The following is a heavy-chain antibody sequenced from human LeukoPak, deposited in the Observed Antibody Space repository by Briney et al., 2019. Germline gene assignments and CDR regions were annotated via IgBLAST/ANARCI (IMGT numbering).Heavy chain of an antibody. CDR1: GYSFTSYG. CDR2: ISAYNGNT. Sequence: GASVKVSCKASGYSFTSYGISWVRQAPGQGLGWMGWISAYNGNTKYAQKFQGRVTMTTDTSTSTAYMELRSLRSDDTAVYYCARDHSSGWYGVDYWGQGTLVTVSS. CDR3: ARDHSSGWYGVDY. D-gene: IGHD6-19*01. J-gene: IGHJ4*02. V-gene: IGHV1-18*01.